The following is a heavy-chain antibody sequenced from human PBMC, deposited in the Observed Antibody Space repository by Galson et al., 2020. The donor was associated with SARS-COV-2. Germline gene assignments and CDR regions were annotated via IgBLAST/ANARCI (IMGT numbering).Heavy chain of an antibody. CDR1: GFTLSNYG. D-gene: IGHD3-3*01. Sequence: GGSRRLSCVASGFTLSNYGMYWVRQAPGKGLEWVAVIAYDGNSKYYADSVKGRFTISRDNSKNTLYLQMNSLRAEDTAVYYCTIGPGFLEWLLGYYYGMDVWGQGTTVTVSS. CDR3: TIGPGFLEWLLGYYYGMDV. CDR2: IAYDGNSK. V-gene: IGHV3-30*19. J-gene: IGHJ6*02.